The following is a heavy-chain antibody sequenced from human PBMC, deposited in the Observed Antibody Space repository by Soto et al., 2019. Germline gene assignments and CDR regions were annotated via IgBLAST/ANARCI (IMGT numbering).Heavy chain of an antibody. CDR3: ARSLPGTYGAFDL. Sequence: EVQLVDSGGGLVQPGGSLRLSCAASEFTFRSYWMHWVRQSPGKGLVWVSRISGDGSRTNYADSVKGRFTISRDNAKNNVYLQIDSLRAEETAVYYCARSLPGTYGAFDLWGQGTMVTVSS. CDR2: ISGDGSRT. V-gene: IGHV3-74*01. D-gene: IGHD1-7*01. J-gene: IGHJ3*01. CDR1: EFTFRSYW.